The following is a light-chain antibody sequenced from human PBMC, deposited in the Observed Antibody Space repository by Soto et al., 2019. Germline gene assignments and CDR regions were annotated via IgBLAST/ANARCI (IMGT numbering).Light chain of an antibody. CDR2: DAS. CDR1: QTFSSH. CDR3: QQRSNWPPVIT. Sequence: EIVVTQSPATLSLSPGERATLSCRASQTFSSHLAWYQQKPGQAPRLLIYDASKRATGIPARFSGRGSGTDFTLTIRSLEPEDFAVYYCQQRSNWPPVITFGQGTRLEIK. J-gene: IGKJ5*01. V-gene: IGKV3-11*01.